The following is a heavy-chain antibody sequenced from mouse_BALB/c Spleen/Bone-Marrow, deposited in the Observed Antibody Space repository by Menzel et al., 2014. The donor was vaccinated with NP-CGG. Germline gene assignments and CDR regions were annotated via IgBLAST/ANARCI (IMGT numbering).Heavy chain of an antibody. V-gene: IGHV14-3*02. D-gene: IGHD2-4*01. CDR1: GFNIKDTY. J-gene: IGHJ3*01. Sequence: VQLQQSGAELVKPGASVKLSCTASGFNIKDTYMHWVKQRPEQGLEWIGRIDPANGNTKYDPKFQGKATITADTSSNTAYLQLSSLTCEDTAVYYCAMITTGAWFAYWGQGTLVTVSA. CDR3: AMITTGAWFAY. CDR2: IDPANGNT.